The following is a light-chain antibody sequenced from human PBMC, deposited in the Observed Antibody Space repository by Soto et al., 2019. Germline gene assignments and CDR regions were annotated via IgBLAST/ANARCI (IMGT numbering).Light chain of an antibody. Sequence: QSVLTQPASVSGSPGQSITISCTGTSTDVGGYNYVSWYQQHPGKAPKLMIYEVSNRPSGVSNRFSGSKSGNTASLTISWLQAADEADYFCKSYAGSNTYVFGSGTKVTVL. V-gene: IGLV2-14*01. J-gene: IGLJ1*01. CDR1: STDVGGYNY. CDR2: EVS. CDR3: KSYAGSNTYV.